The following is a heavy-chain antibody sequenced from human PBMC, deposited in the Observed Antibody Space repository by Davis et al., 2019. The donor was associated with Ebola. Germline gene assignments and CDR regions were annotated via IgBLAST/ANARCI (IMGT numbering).Heavy chain of an antibody. CDR2: ISHDGTKQ. CDR1: GFTFSSYA. D-gene: IGHD6-13*01. V-gene: IGHV3-30*18. Sequence: GESLKISCAASGFTFSSYAMSWVRQAPGKGLEWVGVISHDGTKQHYADSVRGRFTISRDSSKNTLYLQMDSLRAEDTAVYYCAKVKYYSTWRGGFDSWGQGTLVTVSS. CDR3: AKVKYYSTWRGGFDS. J-gene: IGHJ4*02.